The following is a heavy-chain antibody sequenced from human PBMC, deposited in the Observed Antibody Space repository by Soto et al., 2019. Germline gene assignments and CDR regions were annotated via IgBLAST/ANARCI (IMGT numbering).Heavy chain of an antibody. Sequence: EVQLLESGGGLVHPGGSLRLSCAASGFTFTNYAMSWVRQAPGEGLEWVSVVSTSGDTTYYADSLRGRFTISRDNSKDKLYLQMNSLRYEDTAVYFCAKGGWLDAWGQGTTVTVSS. CDR3: AKGGWLDA. CDR1: GFTFTNYA. V-gene: IGHV3-23*01. J-gene: IGHJ6*02. CDR2: VSTSGDTT. D-gene: IGHD6-19*01.